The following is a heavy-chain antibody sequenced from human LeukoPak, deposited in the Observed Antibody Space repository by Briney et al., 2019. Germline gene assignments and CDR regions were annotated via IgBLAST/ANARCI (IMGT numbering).Heavy chain of an antibody. CDR1: GGSFSDYY. D-gene: IGHD3-10*01. CDR3: ASLKGDTMVRGVIDWFDP. CDR2: INHSGST. V-gene: IGHV4-34*01. Sequence: SETLSLTFAIYGGSFSDYYWSWIRQPPGKGLEWIGEINHSGSTNYNPSLKSQVTISVDTSKHQFSLRLSSVTAADTAVYYCASLKGDTMVRGVIDWFDPWGQGTLVTVSS. J-gene: IGHJ5*02.